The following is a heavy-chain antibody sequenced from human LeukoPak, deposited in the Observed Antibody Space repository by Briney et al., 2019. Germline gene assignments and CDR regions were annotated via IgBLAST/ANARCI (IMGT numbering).Heavy chain of an antibody. Sequence: GGSLRLSCAASGFSFSSFSMNWVRQAPGKGLEWVSSISSSSSYIYYADSVKGRFTISRDNAKNSLYLQMNSLRAEDTAVYYCAKSVGAYYDAFDIWGQGTMVTVSS. D-gene: IGHD1-26*01. V-gene: IGHV3-21*01. CDR3: AKSVGAYYDAFDI. J-gene: IGHJ3*02. CDR2: ISSSSSYI. CDR1: GFSFSSFS.